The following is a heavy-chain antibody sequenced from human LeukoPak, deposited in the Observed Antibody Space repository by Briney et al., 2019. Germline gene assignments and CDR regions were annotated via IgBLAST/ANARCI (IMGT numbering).Heavy chain of an antibody. CDR3: ARLNDGFDI. CDR2: IDPGDSET. V-gene: IGHV5-51*01. CDR1: GYRVTRYW. J-gene: IGHJ3*02. Sequence: GESLKNSFKGSGYRVTRYWIARVRPMPGKSLQWMGIIDPGDSETRYSPSFQGQVTITADKSISTAYLQWSSLKASDTAMYYCARLNDGFDIWGQGAMVIVSS.